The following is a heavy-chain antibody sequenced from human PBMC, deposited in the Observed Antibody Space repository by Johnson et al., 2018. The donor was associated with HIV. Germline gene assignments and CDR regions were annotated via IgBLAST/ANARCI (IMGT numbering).Heavy chain of an antibody. Sequence: QVQLVESGGGVMQPGKSLRLSCEASGFTFRSYAMHWVRQAPGKGLEWVAVISYDGSNKYYADSVKGRFTISRDNSKNTLYLQMNSLRAEDTAVYYCARPDYGDRGGAFDIWGQGTMVTVSS. V-gene: IGHV3-30*04. CDR3: ARPDYGDRGGAFDI. D-gene: IGHD4-17*01. CDR1: GFTFRSYA. CDR2: ISYDGSNK. J-gene: IGHJ3*02.